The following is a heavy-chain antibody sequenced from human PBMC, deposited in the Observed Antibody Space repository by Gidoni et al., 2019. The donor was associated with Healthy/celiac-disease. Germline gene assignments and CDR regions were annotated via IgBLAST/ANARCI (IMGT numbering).Heavy chain of an antibody. CDR2: ISWNSGSI. J-gene: IGHJ6*02. CDR3: AKDIGRYYDILTVRYERGGMDV. V-gene: IGHV3-9*01. CDR1: GFTFDASA. D-gene: IGHD3-9*01. Sequence: EVQLVESGGGLVQPGRSLRLSCAASGFTFDASALHWVRQAHGKGLEWVSGISWNSGSIGYADSVKGRFTISRDNAKNSLYLQMNSLRAEDTALYYCAKDIGRYYDILTVRYERGGMDVWGQGTTVTVSS.